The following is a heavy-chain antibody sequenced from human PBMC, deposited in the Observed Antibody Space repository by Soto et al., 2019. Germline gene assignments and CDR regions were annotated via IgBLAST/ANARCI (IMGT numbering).Heavy chain of an antibody. CDR3: ARGGIAAADLMDV. D-gene: IGHD6-13*01. CDR1: GFTFSSYG. V-gene: IGHV3-33*01. CDR2: IWYDGSNK. J-gene: IGHJ6*02. Sequence: QVQLVESGGGVVQPGRSLRLSCAASGFTFSSYGMHWVRQAPGKGLEWVAVIWYDGSNKYYADSMKGRFTISRDNSKNTLYLQMNSLRAKDTAVYYCARGGIAAADLMDVWGQGTTVTVSS.